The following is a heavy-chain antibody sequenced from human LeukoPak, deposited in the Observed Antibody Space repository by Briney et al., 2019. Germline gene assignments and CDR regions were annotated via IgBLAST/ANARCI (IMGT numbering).Heavy chain of an antibody. D-gene: IGHD1-26*01. CDR3: AKDSGSYWVDY. CDR1: ELIVGSNY. V-gene: IGHV3-21*04. J-gene: IGHJ4*02. Sequence: RGSLSLSCAASELIVGSNYMNWVRQAAGRGLDWVSAISSSGSSTYYADSVKGRFTISRDNAKNSLYLQMNSLRAEDTAVYYCAKDSGSYWVDYWGQGTLVTVSS. CDR2: ISSSGSST.